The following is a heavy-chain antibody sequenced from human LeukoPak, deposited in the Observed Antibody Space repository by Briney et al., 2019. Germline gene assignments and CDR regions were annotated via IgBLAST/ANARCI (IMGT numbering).Heavy chain of an antibody. J-gene: IGHJ4*02. CDR1: GGSISSGSYY. CDR3: ARAGENDYGDYGVY. CDR2: IYTSGST. D-gene: IGHD4-17*01. V-gene: IGHV4-61*02. Sequence: SQTLSLTCTVSGGSISSGSYYWSWIRQPAGKGLEWIGRIYTSGSTNYNPSLKSRVTISVDTSKNQFSLKLSSVTAADTAVYYCARAGENDYGDYGVYWGQGTLVTVSS.